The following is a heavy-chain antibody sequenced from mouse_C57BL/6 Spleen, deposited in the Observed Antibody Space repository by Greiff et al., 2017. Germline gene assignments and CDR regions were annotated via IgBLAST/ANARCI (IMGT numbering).Heavy chain of an antibody. V-gene: IGHV5-17*01. Sequence: EVKLEESGGGLVKPGGSLKLSCAASGFTFSDYGMHWVRQAPEKGLEWVAYISRGSSTIYYADTVKGRFTISRDNAKNTLFLQMTSLGSEDTAMYYCARKDWETWFAYWGQGTLVTVSA. CDR3: ARKDWETWFAY. CDR1: GFTFSDYG. J-gene: IGHJ3*01. CDR2: ISRGSSTI. D-gene: IGHD4-1*01.